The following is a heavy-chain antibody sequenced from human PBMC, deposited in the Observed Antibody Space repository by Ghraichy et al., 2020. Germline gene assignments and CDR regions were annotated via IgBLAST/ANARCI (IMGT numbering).Heavy chain of an antibody. Sequence: SETLSLTCTVSGGSISSSSYYWGWIRQPPGKGLEWIGSIYYSGSTYYNPSLKSRVTISVDTSKNQFSLKLSSVTAADTAVYYCARILDYSGSFLPQGIDYWGQGTLVTVSS. CDR3: ARILDYSGSFLPQGIDY. CDR1: GGSISSSSYY. V-gene: IGHV4-39*01. D-gene: IGHD1-26*01. J-gene: IGHJ4*02. CDR2: IYYSGST.